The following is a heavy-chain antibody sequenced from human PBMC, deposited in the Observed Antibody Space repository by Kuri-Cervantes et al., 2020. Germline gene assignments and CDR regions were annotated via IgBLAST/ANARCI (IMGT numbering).Heavy chain of an antibody. D-gene: IGHD7-27*01. CDR1: GFTFSNAW. CDR3: AKQKNWGLYY. CDR2: IKSKTDGGTT. Sequence: GGSLRLSCAASGFTFSNAWMSWVRQAPGKGLEWVGRIKSKTDGGTTDYAAPVKGGFTISRDNSKNTLYLQMNSLRAEDTAVYYCAKQKNWGLYYWGQGTLVTVSS. V-gene: IGHV3-15*01. J-gene: IGHJ4*02.